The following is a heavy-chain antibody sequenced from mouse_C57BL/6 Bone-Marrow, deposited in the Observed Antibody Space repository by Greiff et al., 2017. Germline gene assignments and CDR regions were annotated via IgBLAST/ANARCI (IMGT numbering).Heavy chain of an antibody. J-gene: IGHJ4*01. Sequence: QVQLQQPGAELVRPGTSVKLSCKASGYTFTSYWMHWVKQRPGQGLEWIGVIDPSDSYTNYNQKFKGKATLTVDTSSSPAYMQLSSLTSEDSAVYYCARRDYDYDYAMDYWGQGTSVTVSS. CDR3: ARRDYDYDYAMDY. D-gene: IGHD2-4*01. CDR1: GYTFTSYW. V-gene: IGHV1-59*01. CDR2: IDPSDSYT.